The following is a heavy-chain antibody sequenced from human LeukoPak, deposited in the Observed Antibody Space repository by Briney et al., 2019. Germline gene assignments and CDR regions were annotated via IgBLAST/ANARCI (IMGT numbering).Heavy chain of an antibody. D-gene: IGHD3-3*01. J-gene: IGHJ4*02. Sequence: SETLSLTCTVSGGSISSYYWSWIRQSPGKGLEWIGYIYYSGSTNYNPSLKSRVTISVDTPKNQFSLKLSSVTAADTAVYYCAREHAYYDFWSGYFDYWGQGTLVTVSS. CDR3: AREHAYYDFWSGYFDY. CDR2: IYYSGST. V-gene: IGHV4-59*01. CDR1: GGSISSYY.